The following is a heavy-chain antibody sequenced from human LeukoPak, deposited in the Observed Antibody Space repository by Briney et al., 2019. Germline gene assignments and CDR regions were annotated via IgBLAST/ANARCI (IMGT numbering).Heavy chain of an antibody. CDR3: AKDWGSSGWYNYFDP. CDR2: ISGSGGST. D-gene: IGHD6-19*01. J-gene: IGHJ5*02. V-gene: IGHV3-23*01. CDR1: GVTLSSYA. Sequence: GGSLRLSCEASGVTLSSYAMSWARQAPGKGLEWVSAISGSGGSTYYADSVKGRFTISRDNSKNTLYLQMNSLRAEDTAVYYCAKDWGSSGWYNYFDPWGQGTLVTVSS.